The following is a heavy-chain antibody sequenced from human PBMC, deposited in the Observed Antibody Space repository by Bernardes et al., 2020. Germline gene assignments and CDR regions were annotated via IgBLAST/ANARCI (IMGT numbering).Heavy chain of an antibody. CDR1: GFTFSSYA. CDR2: ISYDGSNK. Sequence: VWSLSLSCAASGFTFSSYAMHWVRQAPGKGLEWVAVISYDGSNKYYADSVKGRFTISRDNSKNTLYLQMNSLRAEDTAVYYCARDNDYGEYRGYYYGMDVWSQGTTVTVSS. D-gene: IGHD4-17*01. V-gene: IGHV3-30-3*01. J-gene: IGHJ6*02. CDR3: ARDNDYGEYRGYYYGMDV.